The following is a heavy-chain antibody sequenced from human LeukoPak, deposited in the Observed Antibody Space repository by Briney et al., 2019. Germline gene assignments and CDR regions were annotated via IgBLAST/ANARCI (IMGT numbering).Heavy chain of an antibody. CDR1: GYTFTSYY. CDR3: ARDLRGYSYYYGMDV. V-gene: IGHV1-46*01. J-gene: IGHJ6*02. CDR2: INPSGGST. Sequence: GASVKVSCKASGYTFTSYYMHGVRQAPGQGLEWMGIINPSGGSTSYAQKFQGRVTMTRDTSTSTVYMELSSLRSEDTAVYYCARDLRGYSYYYGMDVWGQGTTVTVSS. D-gene: IGHD5-12*01.